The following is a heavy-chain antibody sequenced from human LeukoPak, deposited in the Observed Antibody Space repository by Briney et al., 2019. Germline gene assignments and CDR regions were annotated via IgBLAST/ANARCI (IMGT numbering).Heavy chain of an antibody. CDR2: ISNSGSYT. V-gene: IGHV3-11*03. Sequence: GGALRLSCAASGFTFSDEYMSWIRQAPGKGLEWVSYISNSGSYTNYADSVKGRFTISRDNAKNSLYLQMNSLRAEDTAVYYCARSRGAGPGAYFDYCGQGTLITVSS. CDR1: GFTFSDEY. J-gene: IGHJ4*02. D-gene: IGHD6-19*01. CDR3: ARSRGAGPGAYFDY.